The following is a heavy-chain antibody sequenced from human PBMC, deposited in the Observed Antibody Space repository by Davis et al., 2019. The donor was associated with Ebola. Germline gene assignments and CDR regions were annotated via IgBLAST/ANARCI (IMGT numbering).Heavy chain of an antibody. Sequence: PSETLSLTCAVYGGSLSGYYWSWIRQPPGKGLELIGEINHSGNTNYSPSLKSRVTISVDTSKKQFSLKLSSVTAADTAVYYCARKRGPADYWGQGTLVTVSS. CDR3: ARKRGPADY. D-gene: IGHD5-12*01. CDR1: GGSLSGYY. V-gene: IGHV4-34*01. J-gene: IGHJ4*02. CDR2: INHSGNT.